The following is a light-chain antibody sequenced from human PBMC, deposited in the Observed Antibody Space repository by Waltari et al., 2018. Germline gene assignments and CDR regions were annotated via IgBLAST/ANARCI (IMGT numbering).Light chain of an antibody. CDR1: SSDVGGYTL. Sequence: QSALTQPASVSGSPGQSITISCTGTSSDVGGYTLFSWYQQYPGKAPKLMIYEVTKRPSGVSNRFSGSKSGNTASLTISGLQAEDEADYYCWSYAGSTTSVVFGGGTKLTVL. V-gene: IGLV2-23*02. CDR3: WSYAGSTTSVV. CDR2: EVT. J-gene: IGLJ2*01.